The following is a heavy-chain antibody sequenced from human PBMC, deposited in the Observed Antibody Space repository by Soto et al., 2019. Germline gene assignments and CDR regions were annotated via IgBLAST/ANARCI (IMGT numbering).Heavy chain of an antibody. CDR3: VRGYSSSFDY. J-gene: IGHJ4*02. CDR2: TYYRSKWTN. V-gene: IGHV6-1*01. D-gene: IGHD2-15*01. CDR1: GDSVSRISSS. Sequence: SQTLSLTCAISGDSVSRISSSWNCIRQSPSRGLEWLGRTYYRSKWTNDCAVSVKSRITINPDTSKNQFSLQLTSVTPEDTAMYYCVRGYSSSFDYWGQGTLVTVSS.